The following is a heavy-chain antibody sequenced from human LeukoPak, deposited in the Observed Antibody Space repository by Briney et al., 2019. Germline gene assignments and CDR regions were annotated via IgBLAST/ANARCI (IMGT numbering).Heavy chain of an antibody. CDR1: GYSFTTYW. D-gene: IGHD5-12*01. V-gene: IGHV5-51*01. J-gene: IGHJ4*02. CDR2: IYPGDSDT. Sequence: GESLKISCKTSGYSFTTYWIGWVRQISGKGLEWMGTIYPGDSDTRYSPSFQGQVTLSADESISTAYLQWSSLEASDTAIYYCARHRPDDSGYDRGLDYWGQGTPVTVSS. CDR3: ARHRPDDSGYDRGLDY.